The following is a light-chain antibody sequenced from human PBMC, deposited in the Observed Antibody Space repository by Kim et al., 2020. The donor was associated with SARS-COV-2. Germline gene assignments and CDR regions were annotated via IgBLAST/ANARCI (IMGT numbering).Light chain of an antibody. CDR3: QKYSHSPFT. Sequence: DVQMTQSPSSLATSVGDRVTLTCRASQGIVNYLAWYQQKPGKVPKLLIYGASTLQAGVPSRFSGSGSETDFILTISSLQPEDVATYYWQKYSHSPFTFSPGTRRGLK. V-gene: IGKV1-27*01. CDR1: QGIVNY. CDR2: GAS. J-gene: IGKJ5*01.